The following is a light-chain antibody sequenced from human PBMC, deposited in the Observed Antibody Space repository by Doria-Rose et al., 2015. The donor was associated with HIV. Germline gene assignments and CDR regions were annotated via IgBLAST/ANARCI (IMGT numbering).Light chain of an antibody. CDR2: GAS. CDR1: QSFSSN. J-gene: IGKJ5*01. Sequence: SPWERATLSCRASQSFSSNLAWYQEKVGQAPRLLIYGASTRATGIPARFSGSGSGTEYTLTISSLRSEDFAVYYCQQYHNRPPAITFGQGTRLEIK. CDR3: QQYHNRPPAIT. V-gene: IGKV3-15*01.